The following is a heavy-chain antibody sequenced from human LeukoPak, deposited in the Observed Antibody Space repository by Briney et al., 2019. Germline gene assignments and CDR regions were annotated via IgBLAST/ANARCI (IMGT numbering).Heavy chain of an antibody. Sequence: TSETLSLTCSVSGGSISTYFWSWIRQPPGKGLEWIAYVQSKEGTNYNPSLESRVTISFDTSRNQVSLVLRSVTAADTAVYYCARGRRWDLVHAFDLWGQGTMVTVSS. CDR3: ARGRRWDLVHAFDL. J-gene: IGHJ3*01. CDR2: VQSKEGT. D-gene: IGHD1-26*01. V-gene: IGHV4-59*01. CDR1: GGSISTYF.